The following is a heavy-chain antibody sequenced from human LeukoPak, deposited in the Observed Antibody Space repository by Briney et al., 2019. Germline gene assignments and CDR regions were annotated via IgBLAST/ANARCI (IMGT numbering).Heavy chain of an antibody. CDR2: IRYDGSNK. Sequence: PGGSLRLSCAASGFTFSSYGMHWVRQAPGKGLEWVAFIRYDGSNKYYADSVKGRFTISRDNSKNTLYLQMNSLRAEDTAVYYCAKSRGVHDYSNLFDYWGQGTLVTVSS. CDR3: AKSRGVHDYSNLFDY. D-gene: IGHD4-11*01. CDR1: GFTFSSYG. J-gene: IGHJ4*02. V-gene: IGHV3-30*02.